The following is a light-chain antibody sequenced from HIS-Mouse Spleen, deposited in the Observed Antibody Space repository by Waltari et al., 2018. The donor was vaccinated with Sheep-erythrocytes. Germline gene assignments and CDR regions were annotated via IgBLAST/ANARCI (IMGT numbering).Light chain of an antibody. CDR2: DVS. V-gene: IGLV2-11*01. CDR1: SSDVGGYNY. CDR3: CSYAEVV. J-gene: IGLJ2*01. Sequence: QSALTQPRSVSGSPGQSVTISCTGTSSDVGGYNYVSWYQQHPGKAPKLMIYDVSKRPSGVPDRFSGSKSGNTASLTISGLQAEDEADYYGCSYAEVVFGGGTKLTVL.